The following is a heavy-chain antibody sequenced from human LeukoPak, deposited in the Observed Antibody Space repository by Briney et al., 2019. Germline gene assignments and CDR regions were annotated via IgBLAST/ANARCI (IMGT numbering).Heavy chain of an antibody. CDR3: ARTGLVDAFDI. D-gene: IGHD6-19*01. CDR1: GFTFSSYS. V-gene: IGHV3-21*01. CDR2: ISSSSSYI. Sequence: SGGSLRLSCAASGFTFSSYSMNWVRQAPGRGLEWVSSISSSSSYIYYADSVKGRFTISRDNAKNSLYLQMNSLRAEDTAVYYCARTGLVDAFDIWGQGTMVTVSS. J-gene: IGHJ3*02.